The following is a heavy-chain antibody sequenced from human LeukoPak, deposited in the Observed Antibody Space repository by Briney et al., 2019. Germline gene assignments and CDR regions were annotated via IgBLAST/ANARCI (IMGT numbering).Heavy chain of an antibody. Sequence: SETLSLTCAVYGGSFSGYYWSWIRQPPGKGLVWIGEINHSGSTNYNPSLKSRVTISVDTSKNQFSLKLSSVTAADTAVYYCARGNGLLNYWGQGTLVTVSS. D-gene: IGHD1-26*01. CDR3: ARGNGLLNY. J-gene: IGHJ4*02. CDR1: GGSFSGYY. V-gene: IGHV4-34*01. CDR2: INHSGST.